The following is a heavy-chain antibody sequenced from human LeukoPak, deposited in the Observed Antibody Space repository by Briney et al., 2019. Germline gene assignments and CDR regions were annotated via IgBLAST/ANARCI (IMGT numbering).Heavy chain of an antibody. Sequence: GGSLRLSCAASGFTFSSHAMSWVRQAPGKGLEWVSAISGSGGSTYYADSVKGRFTISRDNSKNTLYLQMNSLRAEDTAVYYCAKDGGYYYERGYFGYWGQGTLVTVSS. CDR2: ISGSGGST. V-gene: IGHV3-23*01. D-gene: IGHD3-22*01. CDR3: AKDGGYYYERGYFGY. J-gene: IGHJ4*02. CDR1: GFTFSSHA.